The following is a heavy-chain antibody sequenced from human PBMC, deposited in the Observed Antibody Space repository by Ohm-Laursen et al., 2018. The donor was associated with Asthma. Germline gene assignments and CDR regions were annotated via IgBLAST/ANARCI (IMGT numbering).Heavy chain of an antibody. D-gene: IGHD4-17*01. CDR2: IYHSGST. CDR1: GGSISSSNW. Sequence: ETLSLTCAVSGGSISSSNWWSWVRQPPGKGLEWIGEIYHSGSTNYNPSLKSRVTISVDKSKNQFSLKLSSVTAADTAVYYCARDYGDYGVNYYYYGMDVWGQGTTVTVSS. J-gene: IGHJ6*02. V-gene: IGHV4-4*02. CDR3: ARDYGDYGVNYYYYGMDV.